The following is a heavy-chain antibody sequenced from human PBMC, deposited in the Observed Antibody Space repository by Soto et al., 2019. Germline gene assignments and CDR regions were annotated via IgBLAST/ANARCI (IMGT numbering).Heavy chain of an antibody. CDR1: GYTFTSYY. V-gene: IGHV1-46*01. D-gene: IGHD2-2*01. Sequence: ASVKVSCKASGYTFTSYYMHWVRQAPGQGLEWMGIINPSGGSTSYAQKFQGRVTMTRDTSTSTVYMELSSLRSEDTAVYYCARDRRGNQLRTPTVIDIPNPLQSLPWG. J-gene: IGHJ5*02. CDR2: INPSGGST. CDR3: ARDRRGNQLRTPTVIDIPNPLQSLP.